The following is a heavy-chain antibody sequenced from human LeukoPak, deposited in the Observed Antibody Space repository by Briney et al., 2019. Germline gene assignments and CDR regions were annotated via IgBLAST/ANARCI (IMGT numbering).Heavy chain of an antibody. CDR2: IKQDGSEK. D-gene: IGHD2-15*01. J-gene: IGHJ3*02. CDR3: ARDLVVRTLSAFDI. V-gene: IGHV3-7*01. CDR1: GFTFSSYW. Sequence: PGGSLRLSCAASGFTFSSYWMNWVRQAPGKGLEWVANIKQDGSEKYYVDSVKGRFTISRDNAKNSLYLQMNSLRAEDTAVYYCARDLVVRTLSAFDIWGQGTMVTVSS.